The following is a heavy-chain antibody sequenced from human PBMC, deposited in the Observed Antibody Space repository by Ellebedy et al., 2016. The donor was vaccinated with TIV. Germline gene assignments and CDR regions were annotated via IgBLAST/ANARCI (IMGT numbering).Heavy chain of an antibody. V-gene: IGHV3-7*03. CDR3: ARDAAHSAPFDS. CDR2: IKQDGSEE. J-gene: IGHJ4*02. Sequence: GGSLRLSXPASGFTFSSYWMSWVRQTPGKGLEFVANIKQDGSEEFYVDSVKGRFTISRDNAKNSLYLQMNSLRAEDTAVYYCARDAAHSAPFDSWGQGTLVTVSS. D-gene: IGHD3-10*01. CDR1: GFTFSSYW.